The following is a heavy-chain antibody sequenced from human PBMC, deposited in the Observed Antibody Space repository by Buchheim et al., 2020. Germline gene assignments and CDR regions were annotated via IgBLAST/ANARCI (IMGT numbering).Heavy chain of an antibody. CDR1: GFTFITYA. J-gene: IGHJ6*02. Sequence: EVQLLESGGGLVQPGGSLRLSCAASGFTFITYAMSWVRQAPGKGLEWVSTISGSGGSTYYADSVKGRFTISRDNAKNTLYLEMNSLRVEDTAVYYCARVGGGIRVVMSRYGMDVWGPGTT. CDR2: ISGSGGST. V-gene: IGHV3-23*01. CDR3: ARVGGGIRVVMSRYGMDV. D-gene: IGHD3-3*01.